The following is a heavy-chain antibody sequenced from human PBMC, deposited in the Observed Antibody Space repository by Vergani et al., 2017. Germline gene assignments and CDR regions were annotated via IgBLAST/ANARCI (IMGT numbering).Heavy chain of an antibody. CDR1: GFTFSSAW. V-gene: IGHV3-7*01. CDR3: ARDASWYSSSWDAFDI. D-gene: IGHD6-13*01. CDR2: IKKYVSEK. Sequence: EVQLVESGGGLVQPGGSLRLSCEASGFTFSSAWMSWVRQAPGKGLEWVANIKKYVSEKYYVDSVKCRFTISRDNAKNSLYLQMNSLRAEDTAVYYCARDASWYSSSWDAFDIWGQGTMVTVSS. J-gene: IGHJ3*02.